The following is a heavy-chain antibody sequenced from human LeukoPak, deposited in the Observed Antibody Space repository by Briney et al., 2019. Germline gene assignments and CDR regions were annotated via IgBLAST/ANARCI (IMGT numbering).Heavy chain of an antibody. CDR2: INHSGST. Sequence: PSETLSLTCAVYGGSFSGYYWSWIRQPPGKGLEWIGEINHSGSTNYNPSLKSRVTISVDTSKNQFSLKLSSVTAADTAVYYCARPKIAAAGTGRYYYYYMDVWGKGTTVTISS. V-gene: IGHV4-34*01. D-gene: IGHD6-13*01. J-gene: IGHJ6*03. CDR1: GGSFSGYY. CDR3: ARPKIAAAGTGRYYYYYMDV.